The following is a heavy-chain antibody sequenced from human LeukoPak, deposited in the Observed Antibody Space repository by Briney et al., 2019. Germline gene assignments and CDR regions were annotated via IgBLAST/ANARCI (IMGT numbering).Heavy chain of an antibody. D-gene: IGHD3-10*01. V-gene: IGHV1-8*01. CDR3: ARGHREYYGSGSTNWFDP. CDR2: MNPNSGNT. Sequence: ASVKVSCKASGYTFTSYDINWVRQATGQGLEWMGWMNPNSGNTGYAQKFQGRVTMTRNTSISTAYMELSSLRSEDTAVYYCARGHREYYGSGSTNWFDPWGQGTLVTVSS. J-gene: IGHJ5*02. CDR1: GYTFTSYD.